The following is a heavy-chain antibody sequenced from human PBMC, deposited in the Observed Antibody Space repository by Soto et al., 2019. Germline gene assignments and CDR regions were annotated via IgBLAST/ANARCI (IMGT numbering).Heavy chain of an antibody. CDR3: ALSGSGWGIYGMDV. D-gene: IGHD6-19*01. CDR1: GYSFTGYW. J-gene: IGHJ6*02. Sequence: PVGSLKISGSGAGYSFTGYWIGWVRQMPLKVLERMGIIYPGDSDTRYSPSFQGQVTISADKSISTAYLQWSSLKASDTAMYYCALSGSGWGIYGMDVWGQGTTVTVSS. CDR2: IYPGDSDT. V-gene: IGHV5-51*01.